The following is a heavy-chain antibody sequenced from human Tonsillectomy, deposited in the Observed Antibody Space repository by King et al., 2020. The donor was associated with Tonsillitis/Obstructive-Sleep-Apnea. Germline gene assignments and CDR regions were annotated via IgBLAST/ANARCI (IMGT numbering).Heavy chain of an antibody. J-gene: IGHJ5*02. Sequence: VQLVESGGGLVQPGGSLRLSCAASGFTFSTYAMTWVRQAPGKGLEWVSAISGSGGSTYYAASVKGRFTISRENSKSRLYRQMNSLRAEDTAVYYCAKDLGWESGMAWGQGTLVTVSS. V-gene: IGHV3-23*04. CDR3: AKDLGWESGMA. D-gene: IGHD1-14*01. CDR2: ISGSGGST. CDR1: GFTFSTYA.